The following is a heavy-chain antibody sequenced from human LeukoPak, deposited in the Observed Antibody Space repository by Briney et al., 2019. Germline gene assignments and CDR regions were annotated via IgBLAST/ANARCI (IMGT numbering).Heavy chain of an antibody. Sequence: GGSLRLSCAASGFTFSNAWMSWVRQAPGKGLEWVAVISYDGSNKYYADSVKGRFTISRDNSKNTLYLQMNSLRAEDTAVYYCARPQPEHYYGSGSFLSGFDPWGQGTLVTVSS. CDR1: GFTFSNAW. CDR2: ISYDGSNK. J-gene: IGHJ5*02. CDR3: ARPQPEHYYGSGSFLSGFDP. D-gene: IGHD3-10*01. V-gene: IGHV3-30*03.